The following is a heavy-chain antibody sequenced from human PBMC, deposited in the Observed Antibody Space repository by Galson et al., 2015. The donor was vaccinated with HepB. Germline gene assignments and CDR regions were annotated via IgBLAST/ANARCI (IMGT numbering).Heavy chain of an antibody. Sequence: SLRLSCAASGFTFSDYQMTWIRQAPRKGPEWVSYITYSSALTTYADSVNGRFTISRDNAKNLLYLQMDSLRADDTAVYYCARDLSTTKRAFDVWGQGTVVTVSS. CDR2: ITYSSALT. J-gene: IGHJ3*01. CDR3: ARDLSTTKRAFDV. CDR1: GFTFSDYQ. D-gene: IGHD1-1*01. V-gene: IGHV3-11*06.